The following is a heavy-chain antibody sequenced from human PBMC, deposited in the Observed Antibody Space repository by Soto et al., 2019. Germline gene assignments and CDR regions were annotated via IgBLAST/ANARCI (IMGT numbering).Heavy chain of an antibody. D-gene: IGHD3-3*01. J-gene: IGHJ4*02. CDR1: GYTFTSYG. Sequence: ASVKVSCKASGYTFTSYGISWVRQAPGQGLEWMGWISAYNGNTNYAQKLQGRVTMTTDTSTSTACMELRSLRSDDTAVYYCARISNSDFPFYFWGRGTLVTVSS. V-gene: IGHV1-18*01. CDR2: ISAYNGNT. CDR3: ARISNSDFPFYF.